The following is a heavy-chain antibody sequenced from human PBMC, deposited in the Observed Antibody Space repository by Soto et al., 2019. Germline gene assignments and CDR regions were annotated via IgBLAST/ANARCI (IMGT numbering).Heavy chain of an antibody. CDR1: GGSFSGYY. CDR2: INHSGST. D-gene: IGHD3-3*01. CDR3: ARDTHYDFWSGYYPPSYFDY. J-gene: IGHJ4*02. Sequence: SETLSLTCAVYGGSFSGYYWSWIRQPPGKGLEWIGEINHSGSTNYNPSLKGRVTISVDTSKNQFSLKLSSVTAADTAVYYCARDTHYDFWSGYYPPSYFDYWGQGTLVTVSS. V-gene: IGHV4-34*01.